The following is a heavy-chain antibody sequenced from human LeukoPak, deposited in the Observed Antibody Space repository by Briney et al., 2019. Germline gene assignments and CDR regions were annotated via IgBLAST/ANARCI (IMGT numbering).Heavy chain of an antibody. V-gene: IGHV3-21*01. D-gene: IGHD3-22*01. CDR3: ARHWLRAVHYYDSSGYYGGIDY. CDR2: ISTSSIYI. Sequence: GGSLRLSCAASGFTFSSYSMNWVRQAPGKGLEWVSSISTSSIYIYYADSVKGRFTISRDNAKNSLYLQMNSLRAEDTAVYYCARHWLRAVHYYDSSGYYGGIDYWGQGTLVTVSS. J-gene: IGHJ4*02. CDR1: GFTFSSYS.